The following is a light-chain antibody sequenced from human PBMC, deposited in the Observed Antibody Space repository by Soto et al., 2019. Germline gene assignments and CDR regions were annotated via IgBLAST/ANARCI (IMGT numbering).Light chain of an antibody. CDR1: QSLVHGNGNTY. CDR2: RAS. J-gene: IGKJ4*02. V-gene: IGKV2-24*01. CDR3: LQYHNLWA. Sequence: EIVMTQTPLSLPVTLGQPASISCRSSQSLVHGNGNTYLSWVQQRPGQPPRLLIYRASTRAPGVPARFSGSGSGTEFTLTISSLQSEDFAVYSCLQYHNLWAFGRGTQVEIK.